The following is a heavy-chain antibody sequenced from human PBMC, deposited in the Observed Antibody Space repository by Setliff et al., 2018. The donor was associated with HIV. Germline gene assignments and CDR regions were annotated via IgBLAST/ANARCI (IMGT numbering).Heavy chain of an antibody. J-gene: IGHJ3*02. D-gene: IGHD3-10*01. CDR2: IIPILGTP. CDR3: ARDRTPLITPGDTKGFDI. CDR1: GDTFNTYA. Sequence: SVKVSCKTSGDTFNTYAISWVRQAPGQGLEWMGGIIPILGTPNYALKFKGRVTIIADKSTGTVNMELSNLRSDDTAVYFCARDRTPLITPGDTKGFDIWGQGTMVTVSS. V-gene: IGHV1-69*10.